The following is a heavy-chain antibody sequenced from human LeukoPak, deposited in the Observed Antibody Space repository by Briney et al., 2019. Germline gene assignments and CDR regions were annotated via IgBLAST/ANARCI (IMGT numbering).Heavy chain of an antibody. J-gene: IGHJ4*02. CDR2: INHSGST. CDR3: ARVPSMNWYYYGSGSYWFDY. CDR1: DGSFSGYY. V-gene: IGHV4-34*01. D-gene: IGHD3-10*01. Sequence: SETLSLTCAVYDGSFSGYYWSWIRQPPGKGLEWIGEINHSGSTNYNPSLKSRVTISVDTSKNQYSLKLSSVTAADTAVYYCARVPSMNWYYYGSGSYWFDYWGQGTLVTVSS.